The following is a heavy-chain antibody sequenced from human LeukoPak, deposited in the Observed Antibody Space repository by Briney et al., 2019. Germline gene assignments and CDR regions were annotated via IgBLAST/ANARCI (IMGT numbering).Heavy chain of an antibody. CDR3: ARDATCMSSVPPSACWYFDL. D-gene: IGHD2-15*01. CDR1: GFTFSSYG. CDR2: IRYDGSNK. Sequence: GGSLRLSCAASGFTFSSYGMHWVRQAPGKGLEWVAFIRYDGSNKYYADSVKGRFTISRDNSKNTLYLQMNSLRAEDTAVYYCARDATCMSSVPPSACWYFDLWGRGTLVTVSS. J-gene: IGHJ2*01. V-gene: IGHV3-30*02.